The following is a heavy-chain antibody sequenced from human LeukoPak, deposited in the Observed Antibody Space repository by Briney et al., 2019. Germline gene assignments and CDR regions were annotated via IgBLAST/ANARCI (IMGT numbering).Heavy chain of an antibody. CDR1: IDSFSNYH. J-gene: IGHJ5*02. CDR2: VNESGGT. Sequence: SETLSLTCAVYIDSFSNYHWNWIRQTPAKGMEWIGEVNESGGTNVSPSLRSRVILTVDTSKNQFSLKLISVTVADTAIYYCARGQGATVPQVGKNWFDPWGQGTRVTVSS. D-gene: IGHD1-26*01. V-gene: IGHV4-34*01. CDR3: ARGQGATVPQVGKNWFDP.